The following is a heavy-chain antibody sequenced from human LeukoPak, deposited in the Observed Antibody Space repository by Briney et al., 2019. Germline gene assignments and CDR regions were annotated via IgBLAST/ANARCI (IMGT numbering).Heavy chain of an antibody. V-gene: IGHV1-18*01. D-gene: IGHD3-3*01. CDR2: ISAYNGNT. CDR3: ASDDITIFGVVPLGY. J-gene: IGHJ4*02. CDR1: GYTFTSYG. Sequence: ASVKVSCRASGYTFTSYGISWVRQAPGQGLEWMGWISAYNGNTNYAQKLQGRVTMTTDTSTSTAYMELRSLRSDDTAVYYCASDDITIFGVVPLGYWGQGTLVTVSS.